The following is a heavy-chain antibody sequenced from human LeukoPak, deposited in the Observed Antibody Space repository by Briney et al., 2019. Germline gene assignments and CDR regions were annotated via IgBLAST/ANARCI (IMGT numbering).Heavy chain of an antibody. CDR2: MNPNSGNT. V-gene: IGHV1-8*03. Sequence: ASVKVSCKASGYTFTNYGINWVRQATGQGLEWMGWMNPNSGNTGYAQKFQGRVTITRNTSISTAYMELSSLRSEDTAVYYCARGASGSYVYYYYYYMDVWGKGTTVTVSS. CDR1: GYTFTNYG. CDR3: ARGASGSYVYYYYYYMDV. D-gene: IGHD1-26*01. J-gene: IGHJ6*03.